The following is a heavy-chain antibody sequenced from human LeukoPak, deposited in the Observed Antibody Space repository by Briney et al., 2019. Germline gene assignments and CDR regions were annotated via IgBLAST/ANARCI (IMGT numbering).Heavy chain of an antibody. CDR1: GGSISSSSYY. Sequence: SETLSLTCTVSGGSISSSSYYWGWIRQPPGKGLEWIGTIYYRGSTYYNPSLESRVTISVDTSKKQFSLKLSSVTAADTAVYYCARHEAAYCGGDCYLRAFDIWGQGTMVTVSS. CDR3: ARHEAAYCGGDCYLRAFDI. CDR2: IYYRGST. J-gene: IGHJ3*02. V-gene: IGHV4-39*01. D-gene: IGHD2-21*02.